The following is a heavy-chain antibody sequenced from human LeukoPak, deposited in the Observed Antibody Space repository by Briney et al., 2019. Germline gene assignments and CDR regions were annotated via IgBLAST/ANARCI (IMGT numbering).Heavy chain of an antibody. CDR2: INPNSGGT. V-gene: IGHV1-2*02. Sequence: ASVKVSCKASGYTFTSYDINWVRQAPGQGLEWMGWINPNSGGTNYAQKFQGRVTMTRDTSISTAYMELSRLRSDDTAVYYCARGSRTGWYYFDYWGQGTLVTVSS. CDR3: ARGSRTGWYYFDY. J-gene: IGHJ4*02. D-gene: IGHD6-19*01. CDR1: GYTFTSYD.